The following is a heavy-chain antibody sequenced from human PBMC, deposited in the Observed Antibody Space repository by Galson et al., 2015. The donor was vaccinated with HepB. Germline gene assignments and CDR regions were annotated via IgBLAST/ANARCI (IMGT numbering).Heavy chain of an antibody. J-gene: IGHJ4*02. Sequence: SLRLSCAASGFTVSSNYMSWVRQAPGKGLEWVSVIYSGGSTYYADSVKGRFTISRDNSKNTLYLQMNSLRAVDTAVYYCASGGHESYYYDSSGYPAFDYWGQGTLVTVSS. V-gene: IGHV3-53*01. CDR2: IYSGGST. CDR3: ASGGHESYYYDSSGYPAFDY. CDR1: GFTVSSNY. D-gene: IGHD3-22*01.